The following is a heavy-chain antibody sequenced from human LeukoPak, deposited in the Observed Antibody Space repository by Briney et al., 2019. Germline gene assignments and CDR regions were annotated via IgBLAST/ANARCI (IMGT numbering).Heavy chain of an antibody. CDR2: INPNSGGT. D-gene: IGHD2-15*01. Sequence: ASVKVSCKASGGTFSSYTISWVRQAPGQGLEWMGRINPNSGGTNYAQRFQGRVTMTRDTSISTAYMELSRLRSDDTAVYYCARGYCSGGSCYSVENWFDPWGQGTLVTVSS. J-gene: IGHJ5*02. CDR3: ARGYCSGGSCYSVENWFDP. V-gene: IGHV1-2*06. CDR1: GGTFSSYT.